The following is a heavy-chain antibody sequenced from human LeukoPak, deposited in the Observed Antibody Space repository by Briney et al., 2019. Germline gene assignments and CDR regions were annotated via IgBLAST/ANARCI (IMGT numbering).Heavy chain of an antibody. D-gene: IGHD6-19*01. J-gene: IGHJ6*02. CDR3: AKDAAKQDATRAVAGTDYYYGMDV. CDR1: GFTFSSYW. CDR2: IKQDGSEK. Sequence: GGSLRLSCAASGFTFSSYWMSWVRQAPGKGLEWVANIKQDGSEKYYVDSVKGRFTISRDNAKNSLYLQMNSLRAEDTAVYYCAKDAAKQDATRAVAGTDYYYGMDVWGQGTTVTVSS. V-gene: IGHV3-7*01.